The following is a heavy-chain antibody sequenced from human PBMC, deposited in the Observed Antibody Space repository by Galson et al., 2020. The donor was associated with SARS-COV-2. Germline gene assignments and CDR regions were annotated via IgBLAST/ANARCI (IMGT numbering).Heavy chain of an antibody. D-gene: IGHD3-10*01. Sequence: GESLKISCAASGFTFSSYDMHWVRLPIGKGLEWVSSIGASGDTYYLGSVKDRFTISREDAKNSFYLQMNSLRAGDTAVYYCARGGYFGSGPLGVWGQGTTVTVSS. CDR1: GFTFSSYD. J-gene: IGHJ6*02. V-gene: IGHV3-13*01. CDR3: ARGGYFGSGPLGV. CDR2: IGASGDT.